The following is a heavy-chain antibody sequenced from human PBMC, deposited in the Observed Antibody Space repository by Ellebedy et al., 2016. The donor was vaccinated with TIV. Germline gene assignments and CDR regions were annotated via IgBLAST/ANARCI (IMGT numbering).Heavy chain of an antibody. CDR1: GGSISSYYW. CDR2: IFPNDEK. J-gene: IGHJ6*02. CDR3: ARAYSTSWYGYYGLDV. Sequence: ETLSLTCTVSGGSISSYYWSWIRQPPGKALEWLAHIFPNDEKSFSTSLKSRLTISKDTSKSQVVLTLTNMDPVDTATYYCARAYSTSWYGYYGLDVWGQGTTVTVSS. D-gene: IGHD6-13*01. V-gene: IGHV2-26*01.